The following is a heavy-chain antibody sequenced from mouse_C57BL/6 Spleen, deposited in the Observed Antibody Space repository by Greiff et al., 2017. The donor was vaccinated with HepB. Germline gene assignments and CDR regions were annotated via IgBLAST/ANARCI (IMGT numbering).Heavy chain of an antibody. D-gene: IGHD1-1*01. J-gene: IGHJ2*01. CDR2: IDPEDGET. Sequence: EVKVEESGAELVKPGASVKLSCTASGFNIKDYYMHWVKQRTEQGLEWIGRIDPEDGETKYAPKFQGKATITADTSSNTAYLQLSSLTSEDTAVYYCARGSNGPYYFDYWGQGTTLTVSS. CDR3: ARGSNGPYYFDY. V-gene: IGHV14-2*01. CDR1: GFNIKDYY.